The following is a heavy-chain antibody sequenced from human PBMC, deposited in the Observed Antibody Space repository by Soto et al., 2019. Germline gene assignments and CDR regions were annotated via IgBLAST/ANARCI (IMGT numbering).Heavy chain of an antibody. J-gene: IGHJ4*02. CDR1: GFTFTTYA. CDR2: ISGTGGTT. Sequence: PGGSLRLSCAASGFTFTTYAMSWVRQAPGKGLEWVSAISGTGGTTYYAGSVKGRFTISRDNSKNTLFVQMNSLRAEDTAVYYCARYPEYSVYDGTYFEYWGQGALVTVSS. CDR3: ARYPEYSVYDGTYFEY. V-gene: IGHV3-23*01. D-gene: IGHD5-12*01.